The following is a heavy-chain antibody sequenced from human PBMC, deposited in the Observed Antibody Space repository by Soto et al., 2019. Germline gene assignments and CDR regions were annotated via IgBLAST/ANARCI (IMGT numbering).Heavy chain of an antibody. CDR2: IYYSGST. V-gene: IGHV4-30-4*02. CDR3: ARAPSLRYITAAPYGMDV. CDR1: GGSISSGDYY. J-gene: IGHJ6*02. D-gene: IGHD6-13*01. Sequence: PSETLSLTCTVSGGSISSGDYYWSWIRQPPGKGLEWIGYIYYSGSTYYNPSLKSRVTISLDTSQNQVSLKVNSVTAADTAVYYCARAPSLRYITAAPYGMDVWGQGTTVTVSS.